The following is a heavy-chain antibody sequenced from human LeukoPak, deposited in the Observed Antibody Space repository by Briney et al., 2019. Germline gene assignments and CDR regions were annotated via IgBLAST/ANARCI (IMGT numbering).Heavy chain of an antibody. J-gene: IGHJ3*02. Sequence: PSETLSLTCTVSGGSISSYYWSWIRQPPGKGLEWIGYIYYSGSTNYNPSLKSRVTISVDTPKNQFSLKLSSVTAADTAVYYCARLPYDILTGYDAFDIWGQGTMVTVSS. CDR1: GGSISSYY. CDR2: IYYSGST. CDR3: ARLPYDILTGYDAFDI. D-gene: IGHD3-9*01. V-gene: IGHV4-59*08.